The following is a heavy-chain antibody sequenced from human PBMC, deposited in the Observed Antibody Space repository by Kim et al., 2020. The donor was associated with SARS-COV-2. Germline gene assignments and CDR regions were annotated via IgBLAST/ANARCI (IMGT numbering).Heavy chain of an antibody. J-gene: IGHJ3*02. CDR2: IRSKVNGYAT. Sequence: GESLRLSCGASGFTFSDSAMHWVRRASGKGLEWVGRIRSKVNGYATAYSASVRGRFTISRDDSRNTAYLQMNSLKTEDTAVYYCTRVSGTTLAFWDAFD. V-gene: IGHV3-73*01. CDR3: TRVSGTTLAFWDAFD. CDR1: GFTFSDSA. D-gene: IGHD1-1*01.